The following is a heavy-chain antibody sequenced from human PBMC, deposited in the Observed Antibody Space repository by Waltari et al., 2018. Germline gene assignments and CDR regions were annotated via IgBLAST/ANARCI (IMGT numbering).Heavy chain of an antibody. CDR1: GGSISSHY. D-gene: IGHD6-25*01. Sequence: QVQLQESGPGLVTPSEPLSLTCTVSGGSISSHYWSWIRQPPGKGLEWIVYIYYSGSTNYNPSLKSRVTISVDTSKNQFSLKLSSVTAADTAVYYCARLSGSLFYYYYGMDVWGQGTTVTVSS. J-gene: IGHJ6*02. CDR2: IYYSGST. CDR3: ARLSGSLFYYYYGMDV. V-gene: IGHV4-59*11.